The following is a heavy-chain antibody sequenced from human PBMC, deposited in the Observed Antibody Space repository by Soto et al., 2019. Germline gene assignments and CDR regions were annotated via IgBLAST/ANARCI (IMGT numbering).Heavy chain of an antibody. CDR3: ARSIAAAADV. D-gene: IGHD6-13*01. Sequence: SETLSLTCTVSGGSISSGGYYWSWIRQHPGKGLEWIGYIYYSGSTYYNPSLKSRVTISVDTSKNQFSLKLSSVTAADTAVYYCARSIAAAADVWGQGTTVTVSS. J-gene: IGHJ6*02. CDR2: IYYSGST. CDR1: GGSISSGGYY. V-gene: IGHV4-31*03.